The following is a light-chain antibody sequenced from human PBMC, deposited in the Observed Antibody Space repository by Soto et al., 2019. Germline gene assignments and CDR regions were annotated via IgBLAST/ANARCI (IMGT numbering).Light chain of an antibody. CDR2: GAS. V-gene: IGKV3-20*01. CDR1: HSVTTH. J-gene: IGKJ5*01. Sequence: EIVLTQSPGTLSLSPGERATLSCWASHSVTTHLAWFQQRPGQTPRLLIYGASPRATGVPARFSGSGSGTDFTLTISRLEPEDFAVYYCQQYGSSPWITFGQGTRLEIK. CDR3: QQYGSSPWIT.